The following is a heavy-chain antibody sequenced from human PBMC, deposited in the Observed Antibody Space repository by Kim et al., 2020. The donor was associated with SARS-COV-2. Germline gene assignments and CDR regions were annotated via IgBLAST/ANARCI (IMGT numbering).Heavy chain of an antibody. J-gene: IGHJ5*02. V-gene: IGHV4-34*01. CDR1: GGSFSGYY. CDR3: ARGPHYDILTGPPDNWFDP. CDR2: INHSGST. Sequence: SETLSLTCAVYGGSFSGYYWSWIRQPPGKGLEWIGEINHSGSTNYNPSLKSRVTISVDTSKNQFSLKLSSVTAADTAVYYCARGPHYDILTGPPDNWFDPWGQGTLVTVSS. D-gene: IGHD3-9*01.